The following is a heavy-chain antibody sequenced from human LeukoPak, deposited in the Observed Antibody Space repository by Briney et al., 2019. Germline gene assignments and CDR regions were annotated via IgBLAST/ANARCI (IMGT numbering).Heavy chain of an antibody. CDR2: INPSGGST. CDR3: ARVGGWYSVVDY. Sequence: ASVKASCKASGYTFTSHYMHWVRQAPGQGLEWMGIINPSGGSTSYAQKFQGRVTMTRDTSTSTVYMELSSLRSEDTAVYYCARVGGWYSVVDYWGQGTLVTVSS. J-gene: IGHJ4*02. V-gene: IGHV1-46*01. CDR1: GYTFTSHY. D-gene: IGHD6-19*01.